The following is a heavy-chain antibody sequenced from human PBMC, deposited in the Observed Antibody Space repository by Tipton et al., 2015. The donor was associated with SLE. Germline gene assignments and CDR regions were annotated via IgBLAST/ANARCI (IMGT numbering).Heavy chain of an antibody. CDR2: IIVSFGSA. D-gene: IGHD5-24*01. CDR1: GGIFSSGYA. CDR3: ARGGPRDGYNWGWFDP. Sequence: QSGPEVKKPGSSVKVSCKASGGIFSSGYAISWVRQAPGQGLEWMGRIIVSFGSAIYAQQFQDRVTITADEFTSTVYMELTSLRSDDTAMYYCARGGPRDGYNWGWFDPWGQGTLVTVSS. J-gene: IGHJ5*02. V-gene: IGHV1-69*13.